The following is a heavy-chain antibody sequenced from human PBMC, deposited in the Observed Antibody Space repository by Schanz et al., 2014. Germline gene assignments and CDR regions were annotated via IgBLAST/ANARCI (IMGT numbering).Heavy chain of an antibody. CDR3: ARGIITMGRGDDVGAFDF. CDR1: GFTFRSYG. V-gene: IGHV3-33*08. Sequence: QVQLVESGGGVVQPGRSLRLSCAASGFTFRSYGMHWVRQAPGKGLEWVALITYDGSRKNHADSVQGRFTISRDNSKNALKLKMDSLRAEDTAMYDCARGIITMGRGDDVGAFDFWGQGTMVAVSS. CDR2: ITYDGSRK. D-gene: IGHD3-10*01. J-gene: IGHJ3*01.